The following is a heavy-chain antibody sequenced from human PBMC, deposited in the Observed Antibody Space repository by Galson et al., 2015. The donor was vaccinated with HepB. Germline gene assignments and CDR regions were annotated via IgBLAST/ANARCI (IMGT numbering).Heavy chain of an antibody. CDR1: GFTFSSYA. D-gene: IGHD3-3*01. J-gene: IGHJ3*02. Sequence: SLRLSCAASGFTFSSYAMSWVRQAPGKGLEWVSAISGSGGSTYYADSVKGRFTISRDNSKNTLYLQMNSLRAEDTAVYYCAKAEGVLRFLEWLFSTGAFDIWGQGTMVTVSS. CDR2: ISGSGGST. V-gene: IGHV3-23*01. CDR3: AKAEGVLRFLEWLFSTGAFDI.